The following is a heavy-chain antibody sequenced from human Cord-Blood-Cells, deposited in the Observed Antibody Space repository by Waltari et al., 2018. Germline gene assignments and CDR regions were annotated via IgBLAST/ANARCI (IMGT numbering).Heavy chain of an antibody. CDR3: TAAHYDFWSGYYNWFDP. V-gene: IGHV4-39*01. D-gene: IGHD3-3*01. CDR1: GGSISSSSYY. Sequence: QLQLQESGPGLVKPSETMSLTCTVSGGSISSSSYYWGWIRQPPGKGLEWIGSIYYSGSTYYNPSLKSRVTISVDTSKNQFSLKLSSVTAADTTVYYCTAAHYDFWSGYYNWFDPWGQGTLVTVSS. J-gene: IGHJ5*02. CDR2: IYYSGST.